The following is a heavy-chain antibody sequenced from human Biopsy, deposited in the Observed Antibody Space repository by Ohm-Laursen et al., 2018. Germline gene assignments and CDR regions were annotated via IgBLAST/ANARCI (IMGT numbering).Heavy chain of an antibody. D-gene: IGHD5-18*01. CDR2: IDGAGSST. J-gene: IGHJ6*02. Sequence: SLRLSCAAPAFTFSGYAMSWVRQPPGKGLEWVAGIDGAGSSTYYADSVKGRFTISRDNSRDTLYLQMSSLRAEDTAVYYCAKDRYNYTPIGGFSMDVWGQGTTVTVSS. CDR1: AFTFSGYA. CDR3: AKDRYNYTPIGGFSMDV. V-gene: IGHV3-23*03.